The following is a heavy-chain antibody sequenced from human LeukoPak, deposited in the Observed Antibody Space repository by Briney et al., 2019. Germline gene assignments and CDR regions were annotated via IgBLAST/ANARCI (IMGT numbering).Heavy chain of an antibody. CDR1: GGSISSSSYY. J-gene: IGHJ4*02. D-gene: IGHD6-13*01. CDR3: ARLSSSWSSVASDY. V-gene: IGHV4-39*01. CDR2: IYYSGST. Sequence: SETLSLTCTVSGGSISSSSYYWGWIRQPPGKGLEWIGSIYYSGSTYYNPALKSRVTISVDTSKNQFSLKLSSVTAADTAVYYCARLSSSWSSVASDYWGQGTLVTVSS.